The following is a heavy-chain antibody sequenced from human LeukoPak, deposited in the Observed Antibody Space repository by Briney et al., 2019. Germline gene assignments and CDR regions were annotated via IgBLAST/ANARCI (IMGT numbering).Heavy chain of an antibody. D-gene: IGHD5-12*01. J-gene: IGHJ5*02. CDR2: MNPNSGNT. CDR3: ARNKVGNWFDP. Sequence: ASVKVSCKASGYTFTSYDINWVRQATGQGHEWMGWMNPNSGNTGYAQKFQGGVTITRNTSISTSYMELSSLRSEDTAVYYCARNKVGNWFDPWGQGTLVTVSS. V-gene: IGHV1-8*03. CDR1: GYTFTSYD.